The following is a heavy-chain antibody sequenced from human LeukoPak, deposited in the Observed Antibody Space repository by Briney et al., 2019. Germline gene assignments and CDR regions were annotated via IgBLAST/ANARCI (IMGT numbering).Heavy chain of an antibody. Sequence: GGSLRLSCAASGFTFSHYWMTWIRQAPGKGLEWVANIKPDGSDKYYVDSVKGRFTIPRDNAKNSLYLQMNSLRVGDTAVYYCARDTGGGYSCYDCWGQGTLVTVSS. D-gene: IGHD5-18*01. CDR1: GFTFSHYW. CDR3: ARDTGGGYSCYDC. J-gene: IGHJ4*02. V-gene: IGHV3-7*01. CDR2: IKPDGSDK.